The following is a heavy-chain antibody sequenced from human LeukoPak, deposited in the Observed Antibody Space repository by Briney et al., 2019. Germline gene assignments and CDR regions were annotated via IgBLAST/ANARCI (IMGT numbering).Heavy chain of an antibody. Sequence: GESLKISCKGSGYSFTSYWIGWVRQMPGKGLEWMGIIYPGDSDTRYSPSFQGQVTISADKSISTAYLQWSSLKASDTAMYYCARSVGGYSSGYYYFFDYWGQGTLVTVSS. CDR3: ARSVGGYSSGYYYFFDY. D-gene: IGHD3-22*01. CDR1: GYSFTSYW. CDR2: IYPGDSDT. V-gene: IGHV5-51*01. J-gene: IGHJ4*02.